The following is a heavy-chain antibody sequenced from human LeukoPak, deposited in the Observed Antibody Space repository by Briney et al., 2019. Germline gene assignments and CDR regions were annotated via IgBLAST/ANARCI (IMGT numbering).Heavy chain of an antibody. CDR3: ATELKKIAAAGAAFDY. V-gene: IGHV3-33*01. D-gene: IGHD6-13*01. CDR1: GFTFSSYG. CDR2: IWYDGSNK. J-gene: IGHJ4*02. Sequence: GGSLLLSCAASGFTFSSYGMHWVRQAPGKGLEWVAVIWYDGSNKYYADSVKGRFTFSRDNSKNTLYLQMNSLRAEDTAVYYCATELKKIAAAGAAFDYWGQGTLVTVSS.